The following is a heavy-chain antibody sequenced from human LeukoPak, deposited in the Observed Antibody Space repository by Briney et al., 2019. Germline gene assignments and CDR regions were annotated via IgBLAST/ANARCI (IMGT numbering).Heavy chain of an antibody. J-gene: IGHJ4*02. Sequence: GASVKVSCKASGYTFTSYYMHWVRQAPGQGLEWMGIINPSGGSTSYAQKFQGRVTMTRDTSTSTVYMELSSLRSEDTAVYYCARGQGYYRVVTAIGFDYWGRGTLVTVSS. CDR3: ARGQGYYRVVTAIGFDY. V-gene: IGHV1-46*01. CDR2: INPSGGST. D-gene: IGHD2-21*02. CDR1: GYTFTSYY.